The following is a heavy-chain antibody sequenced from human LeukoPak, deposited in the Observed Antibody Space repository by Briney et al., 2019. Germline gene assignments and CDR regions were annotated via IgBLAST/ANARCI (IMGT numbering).Heavy chain of an antibody. D-gene: IGHD6-6*01. Sequence: SETLSLTCTVSGGSISSYYWSWIRQPPGKGLEWIGYIYYSGSTNYNPSLKSRVTISVDTSKNQFSLRINSVTAADTAVYYCAKVGGAALTWYDYWGQGTLATVSS. V-gene: IGHV4-59*12. CDR1: GGSISSYY. J-gene: IGHJ4*02. CDR3: AKVGGAALTWYDY. CDR2: IYYSGST.